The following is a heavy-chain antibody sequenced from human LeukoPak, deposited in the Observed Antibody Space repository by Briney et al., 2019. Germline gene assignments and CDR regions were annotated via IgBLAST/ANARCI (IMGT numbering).Heavy chain of an antibody. V-gene: IGHV3-30-3*01. D-gene: IGHD3-10*01. CDR1: GFTFSSYA. CDR2: ISYDGSNK. Sequence: GGSLRLSCAASGFTFSSYAMHWVRQAPGKGLEWVAVISYDGSNKYYADSVKGRFTISRDNSKNTLYLQMNSLRAEDTAVYYCARDQRITMVRGVRYYYYGMDVWGQGTTVTVS. J-gene: IGHJ6*02. CDR3: ARDQRITMVRGVRYYYYGMDV.